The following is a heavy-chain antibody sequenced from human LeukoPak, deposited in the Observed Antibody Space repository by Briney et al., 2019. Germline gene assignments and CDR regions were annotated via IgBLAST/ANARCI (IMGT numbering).Heavy chain of an antibody. J-gene: IGHJ4*02. V-gene: IGHV3-30-3*02. CDR2: TSSDGSIK. CDR1: GFTFSSYA. Sequence: PGRSPRLSCAASGFTFSSYAMHWVRQAPGKGLEWVAVTSSDGSIKYYADSVKGRFTISRDNSKNTLYLQMNSLRGEDTAVYYCVKGGVRGTHYFDYWGQGTLVTVSS. D-gene: IGHD2-15*01. CDR3: VKGGVRGTHYFDY.